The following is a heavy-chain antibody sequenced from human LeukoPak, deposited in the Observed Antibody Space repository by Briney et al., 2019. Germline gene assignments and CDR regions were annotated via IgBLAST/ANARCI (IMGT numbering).Heavy chain of an antibody. CDR2: FYTSGTP. V-gene: IGHV4-4*07. CDR3: ARGRYSYDFDY. Sequence: SETLSLTCTVSGGSISSYYWSWIRQPAGKGLEWIGRFYTSGTPNYNPSLKSRVTISVDTSKNQFSLKLSSVTAADTAVYYCARGRYSYDFDYWGQGTLVAVSS. J-gene: IGHJ4*02. CDR1: GGSISSYY. D-gene: IGHD5-18*01.